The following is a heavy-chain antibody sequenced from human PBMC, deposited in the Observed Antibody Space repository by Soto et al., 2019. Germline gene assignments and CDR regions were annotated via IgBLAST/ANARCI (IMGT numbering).Heavy chain of an antibody. J-gene: IGHJ5*02. D-gene: IGHD3-10*01. CDR1: GGSLSPGWFF. V-gene: IGHV4-31*02. CDR2: IYYSGST. Sequence: SETLFPPCALSGGSLSPGWFFWSWIRQHPGKGLEWIGYIYYSGSTYYNPSLKSRVTISVDTSKNQFSLKLSSVTAADTAVYYCARIWFGDARLRPNWFDPWGQGTLVTVSS. CDR3: ARIWFGDARLRPNWFDP.